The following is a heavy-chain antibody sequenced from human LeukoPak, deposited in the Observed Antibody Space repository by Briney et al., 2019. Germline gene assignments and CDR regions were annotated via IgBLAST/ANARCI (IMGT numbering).Heavy chain of an antibody. V-gene: IGHV5-51*01. Sequence: GGSLKISFKGSGYSFTSYWIGWVRPMPGKGLEWMGIIYPGDSDTRYSPSFQGQVTISADKSISTAYLQWSSLKASDTAMYYCARHTAAAGTDYWGQGTLVTVSS. D-gene: IGHD6-13*01. CDR2: IYPGDSDT. J-gene: IGHJ4*02. CDR3: ARHTAAAGTDY. CDR1: GYSFTSYW.